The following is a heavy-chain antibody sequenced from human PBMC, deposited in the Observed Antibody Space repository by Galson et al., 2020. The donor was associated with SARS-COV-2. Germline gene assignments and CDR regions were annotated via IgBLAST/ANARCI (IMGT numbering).Heavy chain of an antibody. CDR3: ARLHYGEYAPEAFDI. D-gene: IGHD4-17*01. CDR2: ISHSGGT. Sequence: SETLYLTCAVSGTSISSGSYSWNWIRQPPGKGLEWIGYISHSGGTYYNPSLKSQVTISGDRSKNQFSLRLSSVTAADTAVYYCARLHYGEYAPEAFDIWGPGTRVTVAS. CDR1: GTSISSGSYS. V-gene: IGHV4-30-2*01. J-gene: IGHJ3*02.